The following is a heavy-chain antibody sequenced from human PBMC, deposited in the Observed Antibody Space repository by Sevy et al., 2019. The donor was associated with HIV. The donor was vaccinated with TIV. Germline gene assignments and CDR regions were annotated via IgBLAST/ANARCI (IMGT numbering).Heavy chain of an antibody. Sequence: GGSLRLSCAASGFTFNNYWMSWVRQTPGKGLEWVANINQDGDEKYYVDSLKGRFTISRDNAKKSLSLQLNSLRADDTAEYYCARALLTFGAFDIWGQGTMVTVSS. CDR1: GFTFNNYW. D-gene: IGHD3-10*01. CDR3: ARALLTFGAFDI. CDR2: INQDGDEK. J-gene: IGHJ3*02. V-gene: IGHV3-7*01.